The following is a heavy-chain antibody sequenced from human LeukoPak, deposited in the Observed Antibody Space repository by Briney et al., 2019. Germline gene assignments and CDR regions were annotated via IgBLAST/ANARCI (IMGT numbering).Heavy chain of an antibody. D-gene: IGHD1-26*01. J-gene: IGHJ3*02. CDR2: ISSGTSYI. V-gene: IGHV3-21*01. Sequence: GGSLRLSCAASGFTFNTYTVNWVRQAPGKGLEWVSSISSGTSYIYYADSVKGRFTISRDNAKNSLYLQMNSLRAEDTAVYYCARDPTSSWETAFDIWGQGTMVTVSS. CDR3: ARDPTSSWETAFDI. CDR1: GFTFNTYT.